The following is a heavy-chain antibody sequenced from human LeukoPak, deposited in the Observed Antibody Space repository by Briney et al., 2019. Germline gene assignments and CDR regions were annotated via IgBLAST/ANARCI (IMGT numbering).Heavy chain of an antibody. CDR3: AKADGGDCVRYYYYYYGMDV. V-gene: IGHV3-23*01. J-gene: IGHJ6*02. CDR1: GFTVSSNY. CDR2: ISGSGGST. Sequence: PGGSLRLSCAASGFTVSSNYMSWVRQAPGKGLEGVSAISGSGGSTYYADSVKGRFTISRDNSKNTLYLQMNSLRAEDTAVYYCAKADGGDCVRYYYYYYGMDVWGQGTTVTVSS. D-gene: IGHD2-21*02.